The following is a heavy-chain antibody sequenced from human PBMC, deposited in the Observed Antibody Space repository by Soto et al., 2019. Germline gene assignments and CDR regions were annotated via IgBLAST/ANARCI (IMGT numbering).Heavy chain of an antibody. J-gene: IGHJ4*02. D-gene: IGHD5-18*01. CDR3: ARVPRGYSYGRYFDY. V-gene: IGHV4-59*01. Sequence: SETLSLTCTVSGGSISSYYWSWIRQPPGKGLEWIGYIYYSGSTNYNPSLKSRVTISVDTSKNQFSLKLSSVTAADTAVYYCARVPRGYSYGRYFDYWGQGTLVTVSS. CDR2: IYYSGST. CDR1: GGSISSYY.